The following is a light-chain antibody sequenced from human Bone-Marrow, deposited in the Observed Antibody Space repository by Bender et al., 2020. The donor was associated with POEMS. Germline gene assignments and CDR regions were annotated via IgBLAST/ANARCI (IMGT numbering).Light chain of an antibody. J-gene: IGLJ2*01. CDR1: SSDVGAYNY. Sequence: QSALTQPASVSGSPGQSITISCTGTSSDVGAYNYVSWYQQHPAKAPKLMIFDVSVRPSGVSNRFSGSKSGNTASLTISGLQAEDEAEYYCSAVTSISALHVVFGGGTTLTVL. V-gene: IGLV2-14*01. CDR3: SAVTSISALHVV. CDR2: DVS.